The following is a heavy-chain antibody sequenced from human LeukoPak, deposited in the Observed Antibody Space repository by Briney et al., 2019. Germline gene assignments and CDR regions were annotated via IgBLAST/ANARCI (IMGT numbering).Heavy chain of an antibody. CDR2: ISWNSGSI. CDR1: GFTFDDYA. V-gene: IGHV3-9*01. D-gene: IGHD1-7*01. J-gene: IGHJ6*02. Sequence: GGSLRLSCAASGFTFDDYAMHWVRQAPGKGLEWVSGISWNSGSIGYADSVKGRFTISRDNAKNSLYLQMNSLRAEDTALYYCAKGNSTQYYYGMDVWGQGTTVTVSS. CDR3: AKGNSTQYYYGMDV.